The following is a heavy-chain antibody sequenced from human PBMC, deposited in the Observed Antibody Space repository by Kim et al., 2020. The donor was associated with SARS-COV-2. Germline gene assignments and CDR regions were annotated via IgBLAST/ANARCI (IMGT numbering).Heavy chain of an antibody. CDR1: GYTISDYY. CDR3: ARAVGLDH. D-gene: IGHD1-26*01. CDR2: IDTDGETI. Sequence: GGSLRLSCEASGYTISDYYMSWIRQAPGKGLKWIAYIDTDGETIHYAESVKGRFFISRDTARSIVFLEMNSLRVDDTATYYCARAVGLDHWGQGTPVTVSS. V-gene: IGHV3-11*01. J-gene: IGHJ4*02.